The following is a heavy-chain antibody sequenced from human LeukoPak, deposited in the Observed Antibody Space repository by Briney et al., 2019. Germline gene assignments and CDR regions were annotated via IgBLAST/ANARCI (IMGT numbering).Heavy chain of an antibody. CDR2: ISSSSSYI. Sequence: GGSLRLSCAASGFTFSSYSMNWVRQAPGKGLEWVSSISSSSSYIYYADSVKGRFTISRDNAKNSLYLQMNSLRAEDTAVYYCARVDAARNGALDIWGQGTMVTVSS. D-gene: IGHD6-6*01. J-gene: IGHJ3*02. CDR3: ARVDAARNGALDI. CDR1: GFTFSSYS. V-gene: IGHV3-21*01.